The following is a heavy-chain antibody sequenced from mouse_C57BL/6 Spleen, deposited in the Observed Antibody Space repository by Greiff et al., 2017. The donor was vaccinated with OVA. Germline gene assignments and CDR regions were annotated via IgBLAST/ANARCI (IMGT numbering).Heavy chain of an antibody. CDR2: INPSTGGT. D-gene: IGHD1-1*01. CDR1: GYSFTGYY. J-gene: IGHJ2*01. Sequence: EVQLQQSGPELVKPGASVKISCKASGYSFTGYYMNWVKQSPEKSLEWIGEINPSTGGTTYNQKFKAKATLTVDKSSSTAYMQLKSLTSEDSAVYYCARGVVEGVFDYWGQGTTRTVSS. CDR3: ARGVVEGVFDY. V-gene: IGHV1-42*01.